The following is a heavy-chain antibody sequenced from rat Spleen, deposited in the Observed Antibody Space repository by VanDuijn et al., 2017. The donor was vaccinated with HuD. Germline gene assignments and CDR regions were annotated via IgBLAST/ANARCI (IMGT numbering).Heavy chain of an antibody. Sequence: EVQLVESGGGLVQPGRSLKLSCAASGFTFKNYWMTWIRQAPGKGLEWVASIINTGDSTYYPDSVKGRFTISRENAQNTLYLQMSKLGSEDTAIYYCARGVTTWDYWGQGVMVTVSS. CDR2: IINTGDST. J-gene: IGHJ2*01. D-gene: IGHD1-10*01. CDR3: ARGVTTWDY. CDR1: GFTFKNYW. V-gene: IGHV5-31*01.